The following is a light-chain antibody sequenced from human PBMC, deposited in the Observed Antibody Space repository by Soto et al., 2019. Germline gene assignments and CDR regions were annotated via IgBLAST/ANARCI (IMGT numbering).Light chain of an antibody. J-gene: IGKJ2*01. CDR2: AAS. CDR3: QQLNSYPYT. CDR1: QGIGIY. V-gene: IGKV1-17*01. Sequence: DIQMTQSPSSLSASVGDRVTITCRASQGIGIYLGWFQQKPGKAPKRLIYAASSLEGGVPSRFSGSGSGTEFTLTISSLQPEDFASYYCQQLNSYPYTFGQGTKLEVK.